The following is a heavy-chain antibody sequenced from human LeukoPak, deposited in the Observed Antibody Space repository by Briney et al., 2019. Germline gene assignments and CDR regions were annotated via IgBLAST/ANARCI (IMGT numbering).Heavy chain of an antibody. V-gene: IGHV3-74*01. CDR2: INKDGSVT. Sequence: PGGSLRLSCAASGFTFSSSWIHWVRQAPGKGLVWVSRINKDGSVTDYADSVKGRFTISRDSAKNTLFLQINSLRAEDTAVYYCARTGGWLSNFDFWGQGSLVTVSS. D-gene: IGHD5-24*01. CDR1: GFTFSSSW. CDR3: ARTGGWLSNFDF. J-gene: IGHJ4*02.